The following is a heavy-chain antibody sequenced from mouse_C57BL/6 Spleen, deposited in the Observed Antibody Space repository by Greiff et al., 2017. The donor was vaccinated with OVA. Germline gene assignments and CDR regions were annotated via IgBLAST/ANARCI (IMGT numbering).Heavy chain of an antibody. Sequence: VQLQQPGAELVKPGASVKMSCKASGYTFTSYWITWVKQRPGQGLEWIGDIYPGSGSTNYNEKFKSKATLTVDTSSSTAYMQLSSLTSEDSAVYYCAREGIYSNYYFDYWGQGTTLTVSS. D-gene: IGHD2-5*01. V-gene: IGHV1-55*01. CDR1: GYTFTSYW. CDR3: AREGIYSNYYFDY. J-gene: IGHJ2*01. CDR2: IYPGSGST.